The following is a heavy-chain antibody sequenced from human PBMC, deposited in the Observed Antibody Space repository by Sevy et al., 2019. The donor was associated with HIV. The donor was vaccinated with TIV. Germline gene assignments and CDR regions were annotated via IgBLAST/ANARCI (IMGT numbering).Heavy chain of an antibody. Sequence: LWHGGSLRLSCAASGFTSNNFWLHWVRQAPGKGLVWVSRINSDGESTGYADFVKGRFTISRDNAKNTAYLQMNSLRADDTAIYYCARGTRGVVDSWGQGTLVTVSS. J-gene: IGHJ4*02. CDR1: GFTSNNFW. CDR2: INSDGEST. CDR3: ARGTRGVVDS. D-gene: IGHD3-10*01. V-gene: IGHV3-74*01.